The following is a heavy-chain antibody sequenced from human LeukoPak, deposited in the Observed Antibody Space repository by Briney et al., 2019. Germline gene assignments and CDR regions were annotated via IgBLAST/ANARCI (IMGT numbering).Heavy chain of an antibody. Sequence: GGSLRLSCAASGFTFSSYAMSWVRQAPGKGLEWVSAISDSGGSTYYADSVKGRFTISRDNSKNTLYLQMNSLRAEDTAVYYCAKALSGSYLFDYWGQGTLVTVSS. J-gene: IGHJ4*02. CDR2: ISDSGGST. CDR1: GFTFSSYA. D-gene: IGHD1-26*01. CDR3: AKALSGSYLFDY. V-gene: IGHV3-23*01.